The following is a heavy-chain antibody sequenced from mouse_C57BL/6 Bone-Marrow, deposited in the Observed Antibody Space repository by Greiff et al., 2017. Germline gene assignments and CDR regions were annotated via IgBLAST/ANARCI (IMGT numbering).Heavy chain of an antibody. CDR1: GYTFTSYT. V-gene: IGHV1-4*01. CDR2: INPSSGYT. D-gene: IGHD2-1*01. CDR3: ARGGCGGNFAWFAY. J-gene: IGHJ3*01. Sequence: QVHVKQSGAELARPGASVKMSCKASGYTFTSYTMHWVKQRPGQGLEWIGYINPSSGYTKYNQKFKDKATLTADKSSSTAYMQLSSLTSEDSAVYYCARGGCGGNFAWFAYWGQGTLVTVSA.